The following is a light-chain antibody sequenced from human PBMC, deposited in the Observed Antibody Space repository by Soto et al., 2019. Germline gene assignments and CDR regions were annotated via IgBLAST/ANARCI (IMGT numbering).Light chain of an antibody. CDR2: GPS. CDR3: QQYCTSPFS. V-gene: IGKV3-20*01. CDR1: QSVSRSS. Sequence: EIVLTQSPGTLSLSPGERATLSCRASQSVSRSSVAWYQQKPGQSPRVLIYGPSNRSSGIPERFSGSGSWTDFTLIISGLVPEDFAVYYCQQYCTSPFSFGGGTKVEIK. J-gene: IGKJ4*01.